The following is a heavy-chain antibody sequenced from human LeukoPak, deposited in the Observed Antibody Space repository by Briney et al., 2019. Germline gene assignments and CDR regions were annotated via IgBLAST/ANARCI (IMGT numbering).Heavy chain of an antibody. V-gene: IGHV3-21*01. J-gene: IGHJ4*02. D-gene: IGHD6-6*01. CDR1: GFTFSSYS. CDR2: ISSSSSYI. CDR3: ARDLAARPNDY. Sequence: GGSLRLSCAASGFTFSSYSMNWVRQAPGKGLEWVSSISSSSSYIYCADSVKGRFTISRDNAKNSLYLQMNSLRAEDTAVYYCARDLAARPNDYWGQGTLVTVSS.